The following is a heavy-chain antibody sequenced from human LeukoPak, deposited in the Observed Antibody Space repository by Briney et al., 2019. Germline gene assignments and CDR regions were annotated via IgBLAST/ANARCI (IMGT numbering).Heavy chain of an antibody. D-gene: IGHD6-19*01. CDR2: ISGSSSTI. Sequence: GGPLRLSCASSGFTFSSYAMSWVRQAPGKGLEWVSYISGSSSTIYYADSVKGRFTISRDNAKNSLYLQMNSLRVEDTAVYYCARDSSGWYHWFDPWGQGTLVTVSS. CDR1: GFTFSSYA. J-gene: IGHJ5*02. V-gene: IGHV3-48*01. CDR3: ARDSSGWYHWFDP.